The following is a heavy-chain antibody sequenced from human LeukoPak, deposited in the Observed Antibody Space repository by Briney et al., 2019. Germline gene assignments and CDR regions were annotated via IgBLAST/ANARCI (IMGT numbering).Heavy chain of an antibody. CDR2: ISPNSGDT. D-gene: IGHD6-19*01. Sequence: ASVKVSCKASGYTFTGHYMHWVRQAPGQGLERMGWISPNSGDTDYAQRFQGRVTMTRDTSISTAYMELSRLRSDDTAVYYYARAAIAVAGDYHYHYMDVWGKGTTVTVSS. J-gene: IGHJ6*03. CDR1: GYTFTGHY. V-gene: IGHV1-2*02. CDR3: ARAAIAVAGDYHYHYMDV.